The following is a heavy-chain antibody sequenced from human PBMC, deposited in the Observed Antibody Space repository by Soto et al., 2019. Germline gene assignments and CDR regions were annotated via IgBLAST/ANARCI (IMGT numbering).Heavy chain of an antibody. CDR2: IIPIFGTA. J-gene: IGHJ4*02. CDR3: AREPGIAVAGVDY. D-gene: IGHD6-19*01. CDR1: GGTSSSYA. V-gene: IGHV1-69*06. Sequence: GASVKVSCKASGGTSSSYAISWVRQAPGQGLEWMGGIIPIFGTANYAQKFQGRVTITADKSTSTAYMELSSLRSEDTAVYYCAREPGIAVAGVDYWGQGTLVTVSS.